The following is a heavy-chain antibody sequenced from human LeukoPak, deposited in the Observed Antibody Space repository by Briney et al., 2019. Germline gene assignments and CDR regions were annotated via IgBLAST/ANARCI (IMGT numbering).Heavy chain of an antibody. J-gene: IGHJ5*02. CDR3: ARVGGHAHWFDP. CDR2: ISSSSSYI. Sequence: PGGSLRLSCAASGFTFSSYSMNWVRQAPGKGLEWVSSISSSSSYIYYADSVKGRFTISRDNAKNSLYLQMNSLRAEDTAVYHCARVGGHAHWFDPRGQGTLVTVSS. V-gene: IGHV3-21*04. CDR1: GFTFSSYS.